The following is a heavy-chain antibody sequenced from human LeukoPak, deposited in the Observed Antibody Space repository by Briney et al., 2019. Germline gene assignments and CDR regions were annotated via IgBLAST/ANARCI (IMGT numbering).Heavy chain of an antibody. Sequence: GGSLRLSCAASGFTFSSSDVYWVRQAPGKGLQWVAVMSPDGSVKIYTDSVKGRFTISRDNSKNTLYLDMNSLRTDDTAVYYCARDLVSGAPDYFDSWGQGTLVTVSS. CDR3: ARDLVSGAPDYFDS. V-gene: IGHV3-30-3*01. CDR2: MSPDGSVK. CDR1: GFTFSSSD. J-gene: IGHJ4*02. D-gene: IGHD1-26*01.